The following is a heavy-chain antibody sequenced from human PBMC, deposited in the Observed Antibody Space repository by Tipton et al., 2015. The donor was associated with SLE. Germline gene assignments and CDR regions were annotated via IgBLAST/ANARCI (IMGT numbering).Heavy chain of an antibody. Sequence: LRLSCAASGFTFSSYAMSWVRQPPGKGLEWIGYIYYSGSTNYNPSLKSRVTISVDTSKNQFSLKLSSVTAADTAVYYCARAGCSGGSCFYYFDYWGQGTLVTVSS. D-gene: IGHD2-15*01. CDR3: ARAGCSGGSCFYYFDY. V-gene: IGHV4-59*12. CDR1: GFTFSSYA. CDR2: IYYSGST. J-gene: IGHJ4*02.